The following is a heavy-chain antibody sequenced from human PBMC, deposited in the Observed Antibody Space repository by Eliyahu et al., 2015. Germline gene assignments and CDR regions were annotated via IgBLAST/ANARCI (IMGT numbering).Heavy chain of an antibody. CDR1: GFTVSSTY. CDR3: ARDLGAYKRAFDY. D-gene: IGHD3-16*01. Sequence: EVQLVESGGGLIQPGGSLRLSCAASGFTVSSTYMXXVXPAPGEGLEWLSVMYNGGATYYADSVKGRFTISRDNSKNTLYLQMNSLRADDTAVYYCARDLGAYKRAFDYWGQGTLVTVSS. CDR2: MYNGGAT. J-gene: IGHJ4*02. V-gene: IGHV3-53*01.